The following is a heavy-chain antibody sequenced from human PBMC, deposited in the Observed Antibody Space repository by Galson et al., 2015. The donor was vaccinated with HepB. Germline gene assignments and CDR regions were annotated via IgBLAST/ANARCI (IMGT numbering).Heavy chain of an antibody. Sequence: SLRLSCAASGFTFSSYAMHWVRQAPGKGLEWVAVISYDGSNKYYADSVKGRFTISRDNSKNTLYLQMNSLRAEDTAVYYCARGTMVRGVKRGSWFDPWGQGTLVTVSS. CDR1: GFTFSSYA. CDR2: ISYDGSNK. D-gene: IGHD3-10*01. V-gene: IGHV3-30-3*01. CDR3: ARGTMVRGVKRGSWFDP. J-gene: IGHJ5*02.